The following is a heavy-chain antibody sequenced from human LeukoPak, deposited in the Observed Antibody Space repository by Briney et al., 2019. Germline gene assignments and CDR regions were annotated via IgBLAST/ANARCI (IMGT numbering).Heavy chain of an antibody. Sequence: GGSLRLSCAASGFTFSSYSMNWVRQAPGKGLEWVSSISSSSSYIYYADSVKGRFTISRDNAKNSLYLQMNSLRAEDTAVYYCAKDVPGAPDAFDIWGQGTMVTVSS. CDR2: ISSSSSYI. J-gene: IGHJ3*02. CDR3: AKDVPGAPDAFDI. V-gene: IGHV3-21*04. CDR1: GFTFSSYS. D-gene: IGHD3-10*01.